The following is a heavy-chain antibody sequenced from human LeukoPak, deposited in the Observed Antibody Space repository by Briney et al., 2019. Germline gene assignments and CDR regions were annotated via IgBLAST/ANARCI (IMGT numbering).Heavy chain of an antibody. CDR2: INPNSGDT. J-gene: IGHJ4*02. D-gene: IGHD6-19*01. CDR1: GYTFTDYY. Sequence: ASVKVSCKASGYTFTDYYMHWVRQAPGQGLEWMGWINPNSGDTNYAQKFQGRVTTTRDTSISTAYMELSRLRSDDTAVYYCARVRVEQWLTNFDYWGQGTLVTVSS. V-gene: IGHV1-2*02. CDR3: ARVRVEQWLTNFDY.